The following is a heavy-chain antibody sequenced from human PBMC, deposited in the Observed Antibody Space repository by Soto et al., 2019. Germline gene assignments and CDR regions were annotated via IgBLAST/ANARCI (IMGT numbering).Heavy chain of an antibody. CDR1: GFTFSGYW. CDR2: INSDGSST. V-gene: IGHV3-74*01. CDR3: ARDLDCSRTRCYIYYYYGMDV. Sequence: PGRSLRLSCAASGFTFSGYWMHWVRQAPGKGLVWVSRINSDGSSTSYADSVKGRFTISRDNAKNTLYLQMNSLRAEDTAVYYCARDLDCSRTRCYIYYYYGMDVWGQGATVTVSS. J-gene: IGHJ6*02. D-gene: IGHD2-2*01.